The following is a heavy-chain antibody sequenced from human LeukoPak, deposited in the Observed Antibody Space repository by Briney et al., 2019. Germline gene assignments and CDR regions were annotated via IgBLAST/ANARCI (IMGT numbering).Heavy chain of an antibody. D-gene: IGHD4-17*01. CDR2: INGGNGHT. J-gene: IGHJ4*02. CDR1: GGTFSSYA. Sequence: ASVKVSCKASGGTFSSYAISWVRQAPGQRLEWMGWINGGNGHTKYSQKFLGRVTFTRDTSATTAYMELSSLRSEDTAVYYCASYGDQFDYWGRGTLVTVSS. CDR3: ASYGDQFDY. V-gene: IGHV1-3*01.